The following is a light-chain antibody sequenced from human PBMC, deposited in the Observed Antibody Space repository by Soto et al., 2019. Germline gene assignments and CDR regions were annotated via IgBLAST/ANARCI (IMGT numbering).Light chain of an antibody. V-gene: IGKV1-5*03. CDR1: QSISSW. CDR2: KAS. Sequence: DIQMTQSPSTLSASVGDRVTITCRASQSISSWLAWYQQKPGTAPNLLIYKASTLQSGVPSRFSGSGSGTAFTRTISSLQPYDSATDYCQQYNDNWTFGQGTKVEIK. J-gene: IGKJ1*01. CDR3: QQYNDNWT.